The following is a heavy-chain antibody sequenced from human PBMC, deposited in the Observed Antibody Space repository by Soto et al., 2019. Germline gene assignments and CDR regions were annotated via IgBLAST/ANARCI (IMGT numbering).Heavy chain of an antibody. CDR3: ARDETYDFWSGPNWFDP. Sequence: PGGSLRLSCAASGFTFSSYWMSWVRQAPGKGLEWVANIKQDGSEKYYVDSVKGRFTISRDNAKNSLYLQMNSLRAEDTAVYYCARDETYDFWSGPNWFDPWGQGTLVNVSS. CDR2: IKQDGSEK. V-gene: IGHV3-7*01. CDR1: GFTFSSYW. J-gene: IGHJ5*02. D-gene: IGHD3-3*01.